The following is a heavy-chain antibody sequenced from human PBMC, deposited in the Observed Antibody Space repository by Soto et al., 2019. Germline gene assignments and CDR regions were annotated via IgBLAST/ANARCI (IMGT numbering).Heavy chain of an antibody. CDR2: INQNGGAM. V-gene: IGHV3-7*01. CDR3: ARVWNDGRFDY. Sequence: GGSLRLSCAASGFTFSNYWMTWVRQAPGKGLEWVASINQNGGAMHYVDSVKGRFTVSRDNAKNSLYLQVNSLRAEDTAVFYCARVWNDGRFDYWGQGTLVTVSS. J-gene: IGHJ4*02. D-gene: IGHD1-1*01. CDR1: GFTFSNYW.